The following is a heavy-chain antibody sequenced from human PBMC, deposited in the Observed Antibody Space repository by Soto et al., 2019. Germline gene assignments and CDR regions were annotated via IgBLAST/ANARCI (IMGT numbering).Heavy chain of an antibody. V-gene: IGHV4-34*01. CDR1: GGSFSGYY. D-gene: IGHD3-10*01. CDR2: INHSGST. J-gene: IGHJ4*02. CDR3: ARKRHVRGITMVRGVISHFDY. Sequence: QVQLQQWGAGLLKPSETLSLTCAVYGGSFSGYYWSWIRQPPGKGLEWIGEINHSGSTNYNPSLKSRVTISVDTSENQFSLKLSSVTAADTAVYYCARKRHVRGITMVRGVISHFDYWGQGTLVTVSS.